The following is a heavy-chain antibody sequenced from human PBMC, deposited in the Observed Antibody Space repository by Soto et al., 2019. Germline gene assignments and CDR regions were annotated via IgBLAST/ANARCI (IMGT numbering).Heavy chain of an antibody. CDR2: ISYDGTNK. CDR3: AKEKATRGYSFLVDY. J-gene: IGHJ4*02. V-gene: IGHV3-30*18. Sequence: QVQLVESGGGVVQPGRSLRLSCAASGVTFSSYGMHWVRQARGKGLEWVAVISYDGTNKYYADAVKGRFTISRDDSKNTLYLQMNSLRPEDTAVYYCAKEKATRGYSFLVDYWGQGTLVTVSS. D-gene: IGHD5-18*01. CDR1: GVTFSSYG.